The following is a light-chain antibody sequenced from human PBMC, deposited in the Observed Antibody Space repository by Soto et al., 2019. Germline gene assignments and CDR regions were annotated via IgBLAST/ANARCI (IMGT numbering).Light chain of an antibody. Sequence: QSALTQPASVSGSPGQWITISRTGTSSDVGGYNYVSWYQQHPGKAPKLMIYEVSNRPSGVSNRFSGSKSGNTASLTISGLQAEDEADYYCSSYTSSSTYVFGTGTKVTVL. CDR2: EVS. V-gene: IGLV2-14*01. CDR1: SSDVGGYNY. CDR3: SSYTSSSTYV. J-gene: IGLJ1*01.